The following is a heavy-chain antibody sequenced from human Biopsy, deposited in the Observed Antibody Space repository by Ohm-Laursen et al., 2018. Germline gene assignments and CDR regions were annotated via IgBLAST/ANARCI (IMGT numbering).Heavy chain of an antibody. CDR1: GGSISSDW. D-gene: IGHD2/OR15-2a*01. CDR2: VYYSGTT. Sequence: SETLSLTCTVSGGSISSDWWSWIPQTPGKGLEWIGYVYYSGTTTYNPSLRSRVTISVDTSMNQISLRLQSATAADTAIYYCTRATNSTGWPYYYFYGMDIWGQGTTVTVSS. V-gene: IGHV4-59*01. J-gene: IGHJ6*02. CDR3: TRATNSTGWPYYYFYGMDI.